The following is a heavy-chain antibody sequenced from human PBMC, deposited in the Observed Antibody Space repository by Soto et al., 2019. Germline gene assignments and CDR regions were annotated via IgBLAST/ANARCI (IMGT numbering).Heavy chain of an antibody. CDR3: AKDLAYGYGYYFDY. J-gene: IGHJ4*02. Sequence: PGGSLRLSCAASGFTFSSYAMSWVRQAPGKGLEWVSAISGSGGSTYYADSVKGRFTISRDNSKNTLYLQMNSLRAEDTSVYYCAKDLAYGYGYYFDYWGQGTLVTVSS. V-gene: IGHV3-23*01. D-gene: IGHD5-18*01. CDR2: ISGSGGST. CDR1: GFTFSSYA.